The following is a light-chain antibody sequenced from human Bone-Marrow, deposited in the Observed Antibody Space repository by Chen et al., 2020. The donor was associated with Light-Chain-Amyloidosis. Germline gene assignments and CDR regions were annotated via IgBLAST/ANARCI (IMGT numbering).Light chain of an antibody. J-gene: IGKJ5*01. CDR2: AAS. V-gene: IGKV1-39*01. CDR3: QQTYSTPIT. Sequence: DIQMAQSPSSLSASVGARVTITCRASQSISSYLNCYQQKPGKAPKLLIYAASSLQRGVPSRFPGSGSETDFTLTISSLQSEDFATYYCQQTYSTPITFGQGTRLEIK. CDR1: QSISSY.